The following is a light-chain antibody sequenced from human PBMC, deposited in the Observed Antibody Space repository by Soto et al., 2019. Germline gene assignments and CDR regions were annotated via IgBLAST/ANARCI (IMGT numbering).Light chain of an antibody. J-gene: IGLJ2*01. CDR2: DNN. V-gene: IGLV1-51*01. Sequence: QSVLTQPPSVSAAPGQKVTISCYGSSSNIGNNYVSWYQQLPGTAPKFLIYDNNKRPSGIPDRFSGSKSGTSATLGITGLQTGDEADYYCGTWDSSLSAVVFGGGTKLTVL. CDR1: SSNIGNNY. CDR3: GTWDSSLSAVV.